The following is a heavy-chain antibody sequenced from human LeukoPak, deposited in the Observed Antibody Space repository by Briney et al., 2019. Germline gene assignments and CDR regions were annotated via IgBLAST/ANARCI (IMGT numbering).Heavy chain of an antibody. Sequence: GGSLRLSCEASGFTFRTYGMHWVRQAPGKGLEWVAFIRYDGSTKYYADSVKGRFTISRDNSKNTLYLQMNSLRAEDTAVYYCAKDLPSYLDWGQGTLVTVSS. J-gene: IGHJ4*02. V-gene: IGHV3-30*02. CDR1: GFTFRTYG. CDR2: IRYDGSTK. D-gene: IGHD2-21*01. CDR3: AKDLPSYLD.